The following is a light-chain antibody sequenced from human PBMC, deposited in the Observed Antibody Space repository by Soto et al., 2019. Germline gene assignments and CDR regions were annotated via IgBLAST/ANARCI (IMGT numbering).Light chain of an antibody. J-gene: IGKJ5*01. Sequence: ETVMTQSGATLSVSPGERATLSCRASQSLSFKLAWYQQKPGQAPRLIIYAASTRATGIPARFSGSGSGADSTLTISLQEEEFSADYYQQQSSRSTITFGQGTRLEI. CDR3: QQQSSRSTIT. CDR2: AAS. V-gene: IGKV3D-15*01. CDR1: QSLSFK.